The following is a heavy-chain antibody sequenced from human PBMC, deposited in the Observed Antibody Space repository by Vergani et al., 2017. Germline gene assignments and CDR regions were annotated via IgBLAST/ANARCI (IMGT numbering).Heavy chain of an antibody. J-gene: IGHJ6*02. Sequence: QLQLQESGPGLVKPSETLSLTCTVSGGSISSSSYYWGWIRQPPGKGLEWIGSIYYSGSTYYNPSLKSRVTISVDTSKNQFSLKLSSVTAADTAVYYCARDRIVVPAGEYYYYGMDVWGQGTTVIFSS. CDR2: IYYSGST. CDR1: GGSISSSSYY. D-gene: IGHD2-2*01. V-gene: IGHV4-39*02. CDR3: ARDRIVVPAGEYYYYGMDV.